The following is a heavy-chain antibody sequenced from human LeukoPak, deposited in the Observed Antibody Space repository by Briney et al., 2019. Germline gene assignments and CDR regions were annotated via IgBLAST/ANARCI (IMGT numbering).Heavy chain of an antibody. CDR3: TRDRGWQQFDY. Sequence: GGSLRLSCAASGLTFRTYAMSWVRQAPGKGLEWVSSISDSGGYTFYADSVKGRFTISRDNAKNSLYLQMSSLRGDDTAVYYCTRDRGWQQFDYWGQGTLVTVSS. J-gene: IGHJ4*02. V-gene: IGHV3-21*01. CDR2: ISDSGGYT. CDR1: GLTFRTYA. D-gene: IGHD5-24*01.